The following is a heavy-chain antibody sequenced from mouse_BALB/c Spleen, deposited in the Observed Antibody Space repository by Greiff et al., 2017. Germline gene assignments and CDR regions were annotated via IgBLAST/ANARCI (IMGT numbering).Heavy chain of an antibody. CDR3: ARQKAPFMDY. CDR1: GFTFSSYA. CDR2: ISSGGSYT. Sequence: EVKLVESGGGLVKPGGSLKLSCAASGFTFSSYAMSWVRQTPEKRLEWVATISSGGSYTYYPDSVKGRFTISRDNAKNTLYLQMSSLRSEDTAMYYCARQKAPFMDYWGQGTSVTVSS. V-gene: IGHV5-9-3*01. J-gene: IGHJ4*01.